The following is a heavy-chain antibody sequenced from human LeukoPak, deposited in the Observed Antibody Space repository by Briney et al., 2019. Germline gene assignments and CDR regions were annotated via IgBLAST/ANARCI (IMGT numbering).Heavy chain of an antibody. J-gene: IGHJ6*03. Sequence: GGSLRLSCAASGFTFSSYSMNWVRQAPGKGLEWVAFIRYDGSNKYYADSVKGRFTISRDNSKNTLYLQMNSLRAEDTAVYYCAKDARRFLGYYYYMDVWGKGTTVTVSS. D-gene: IGHD3-3*01. V-gene: IGHV3-30*02. CDR3: AKDARRFLGYYYYMDV. CDR2: IRYDGSNK. CDR1: GFTFSSYS.